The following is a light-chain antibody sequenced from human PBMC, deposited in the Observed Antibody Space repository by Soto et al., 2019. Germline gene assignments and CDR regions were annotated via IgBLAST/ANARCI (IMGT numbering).Light chain of an antibody. CDR2: GAS. V-gene: IGKV3-20*01. CDR1: QSVGSN. CDR3: QQYSRAPLT. J-gene: IGKJ1*01. Sequence: EIVMTQSPATLSVSPGERVTLSCRASQSVGSNLAWYQQKPGQAPKLVIYGASIRATGIPDRFSASGSGTDFTLTISRLEPEDFAVYYCQQYSRAPLTFGHGTKVDIK.